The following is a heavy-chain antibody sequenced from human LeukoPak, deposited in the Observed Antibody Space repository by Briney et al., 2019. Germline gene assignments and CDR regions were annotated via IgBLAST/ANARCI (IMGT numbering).Heavy chain of an antibody. Sequence: GGSLRLSCTVSGFTVSSNSMSWVRQAPGKGLEWVSFIYSDNTHYSDSVKGRLTISRDNSKNTLYLQMNSLRAEDTAFYYCARSMSTVTTRFFDLWGRGTLVTVSS. CDR3: ARSMSTVTTRFFDL. CDR1: GFTVSSNS. V-gene: IGHV3-53*01. CDR2: IYSDNT. J-gene: IGHJ2*01. D-gene: IGHD4-17*01.